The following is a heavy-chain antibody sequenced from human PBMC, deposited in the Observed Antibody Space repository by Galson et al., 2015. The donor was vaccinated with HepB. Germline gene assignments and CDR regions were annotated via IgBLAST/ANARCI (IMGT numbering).Heavy chain of an antibody. CDR3: ARAPGGYARWGYGSGSPYFDY. CDR2: IIPIFGTA. D-gene: IGHD3-10*01. J-gene: IGHJ4*02. V-gene: IGHV1-69*13. Sequence: SVKVSCKASGGTFSSYAISWVRQAPGQGLEWMGGIIPIFGTANYAQKFQGRVTITADESTSAAYMELSSLRSEDTAVYYCARAPGGYARWGYGSGSPYFDYWGQGTLVTVSS. CDR1: GGTFSSYA.